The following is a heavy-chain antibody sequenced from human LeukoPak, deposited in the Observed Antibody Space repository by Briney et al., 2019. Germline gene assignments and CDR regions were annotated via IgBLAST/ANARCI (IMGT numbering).Heavy chain of an antibody. V-gene: IGHV3-30*02. D-gene: IGHD3-10*01. CDR2: IRYDGSNK. CDR3: ARDSYYYGSGSLPFDY. CDR1: GFTLTTYG. Sequence: GGSLRLSCAASGFTLTTYGMHWVRQAPGKGLEWVAFIRYDGSNKYYADSVKGRFTISRDNSKNTLYLQMNSLRAEDTAVYYCARDSYYYGSGSLPFDYWGQGTLVTVSS. J-gene: IGHJ4*02.